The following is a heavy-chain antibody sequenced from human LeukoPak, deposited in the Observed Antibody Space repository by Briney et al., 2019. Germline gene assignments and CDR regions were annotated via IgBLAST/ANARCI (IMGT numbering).Heavy chain of an antibody. D-gene: IGHD6-13*01. V-gene: IGHV1-69*05. CDR1: GGTFSSYA. CDR2: IIPIFGTA. Sequence: SVKVSCKASGGTFSSYAISWVRQAPGQGLEGMGGIIPIFGTANYAQKFQGRVTITRDESTSTAYMELSSLRSEDTAVYYCARDRGGSSWYNWFDPWGQGALVTVSS. J-gene: IGHJ5*02. CDR3: ARDRGGSSWYNWFDP.